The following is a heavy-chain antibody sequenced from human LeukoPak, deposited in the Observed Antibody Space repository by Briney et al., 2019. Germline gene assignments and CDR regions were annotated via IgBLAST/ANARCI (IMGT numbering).Heavy chain of an antibody. CDR2: ISYDGSNK. CDR1: GFTFSSYA. Sequence: PGGSLRLSCAASGFTFSSYAMHWVRQAPGKGLEWVAVISYDGSNKYYADSVKGRFTISRDNSKNTLYLQMNSLRAEDTAVYYCARAPGSAAGEDAFDIWGQGTMVTVSS. J-gene: IGHJ3*02. D-gene: IGHD6-13*01. CDR3: ARAPGSAAGEDAFDI. V-gene: IGHV3-30*04.